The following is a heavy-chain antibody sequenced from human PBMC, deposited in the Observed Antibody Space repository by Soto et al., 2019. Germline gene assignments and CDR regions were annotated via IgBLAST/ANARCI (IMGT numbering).Heavy chain of an antibody. D-gene: IGHD3-10*01. CDR1: GGSFSGYY. Sequence: PSETLSLTCAVYGGSFSGYYWNWVRLPPGKGLGWIGEINHSGSTNYNPSPTSRVTISIATSKNKFSLKLSCVTAADTAMYYCARGLRASYGVRLSYYYYGMDVWGQGTTVTVSS. CDR3: ARGLRASYGVRLSYYYYGMDV. V-gene: IGHV4-34*01. J-gene: IGHJ6*02. CDR2: INHSGST.